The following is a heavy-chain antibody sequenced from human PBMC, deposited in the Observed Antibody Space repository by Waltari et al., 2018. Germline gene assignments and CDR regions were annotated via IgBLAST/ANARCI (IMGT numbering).Heavy chain of an antibody. J-gene: IGHJ5*02. V-gene: IGHV4-34*01. CDR2: INHSGST. D-gene: IGHD3-3*01. CDR1: GGSFSGYY. Sequence: QVQLQQWGAGLLKPSETLSLTCAVYGGSFSGYYWSWIRQPPGKGLEWIGEINHSGSTNHNPSLKSRVTIAVDTSKNQFSLKLSSVTAADTAVYYCARGVLTIFGRAKWFDPWGQGTLVTVSS. CDR3: ARGVLTIFGRAKWFDP.